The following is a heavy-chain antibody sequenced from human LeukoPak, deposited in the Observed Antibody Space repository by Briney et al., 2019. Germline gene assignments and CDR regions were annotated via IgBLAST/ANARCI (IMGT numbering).Heavy chain of an antibody. CDR1: GVSISSYH. V-gene: IGHV4-4*07. J-gene: IGHJ4*02. D-gene: IGHD3-10*01. CDR3: AREMVMVRGVEPFDY. CDR2: VYTSGST. Sequence: SETLSLTCIVSGVSISSYHWSWIRQPAGKGLEWIGRVYTSGSTNYNPSLKSRVTISVDTSKNHFSLKLSSVTAADTAVYYCAREMVMVRGVEPFDYWGQGTLVTVSS.